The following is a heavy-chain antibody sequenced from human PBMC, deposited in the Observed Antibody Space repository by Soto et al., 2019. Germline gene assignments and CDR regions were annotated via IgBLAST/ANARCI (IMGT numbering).Heavy chain of an antibody. J-gene: IGHJ2*01. CDR1: GFTFSNFW. CDR3: VRDFDWYFDV. V-gene: IGHV3-74*01. Sequence: GGSLRLSCVISGFTFSNFWMHWVRQIPGKGLVWVARINGDGTSKKYADSVKGRFTISRDNVKNTLFLQMNSLRVDDTAIYYCVRDFDWYFDVWGRGTLVTVSS. CDR2: INGDGTSK.